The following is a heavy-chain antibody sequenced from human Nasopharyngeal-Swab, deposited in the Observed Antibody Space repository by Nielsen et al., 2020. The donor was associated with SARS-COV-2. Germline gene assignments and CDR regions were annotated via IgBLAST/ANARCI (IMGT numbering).Heavy chain of an antibody. Sequence: VRQAPGQRLEWMGWINAGNGNTKYSQKFQGRVTITGDTSASTAYMELSSLRSEDTAVYYCARAGEAYYYYYMDVWGKGTTVTISS. CDR3: ARAGEAYYYYYMDV. J-gene: IGHJ6*03. V-gene: IGHV1-3*01. CDR2: INAGNGNT. D-gene: IGHD1-1*01.